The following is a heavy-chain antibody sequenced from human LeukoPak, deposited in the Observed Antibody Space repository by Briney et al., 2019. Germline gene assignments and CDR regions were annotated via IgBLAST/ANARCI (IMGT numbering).Heavy chain of an antibody. Sequence: SVKVSCKASGGTFSSYAISWVRQAPGQGLEWMGRIIPILGIANYAQKFQGRVTITADKSTSTAYMELSSLRSEDTAVYYSAPAVAGQYYFDYWGQGTLVTVSS. D-gene: IGHD6-19*01. V-gene: IGHV1-69*04. CDR1: GGTFSSYA. CDR2: IIPILGIA. CDR3: APAVAGQYYFDY. J-gene: IGHJ4*02.